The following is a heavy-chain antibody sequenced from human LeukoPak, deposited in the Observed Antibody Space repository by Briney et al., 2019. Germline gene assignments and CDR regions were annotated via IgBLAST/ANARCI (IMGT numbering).Heavy chain of an antibody. CDR3: ARVDPLPGIAAAGEEWFDP. V-gene: IGHV4-4*07. CDR2: IYTSGST. J-gene: IGHJ5*02. D-gene: IGHD6-13*01. Sequence: SETLSLTCTVSGGSISSYYWSWIRQPAEKGLEWIGRIYTSGSTNYNPSLKSRVTMSVDTSKNQFSLKLSSVTAADTAVYYCARVDPLPGIAAAGEEWFDPWGQGTLVTVSS. CDR1: GGSISSYY.